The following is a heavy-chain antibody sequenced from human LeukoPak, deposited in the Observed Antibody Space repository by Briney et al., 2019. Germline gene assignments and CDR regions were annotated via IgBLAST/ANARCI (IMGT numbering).Heavy chain of an antibody. CDR2: IKQGGSEK. J-gene: IGHJ6*04. CDR3: ARDFGLRCSGGTCYSVYYYGMDV. Sequence: GGSLRLSCSSSVFSFSNYAMYCVRQAPGKGLECVANIKQGGSEKYYVDSVKGRFTISRDNAKNSLYLQMNSLRAEHTAVYYCARDFGLRCSGGTCYSVYYYGMDVWGKGTTVTVSS. D-gene: IGHD2-15*01. V-gene: IGHV3-7*03. CDR1: VFSFSNYA.